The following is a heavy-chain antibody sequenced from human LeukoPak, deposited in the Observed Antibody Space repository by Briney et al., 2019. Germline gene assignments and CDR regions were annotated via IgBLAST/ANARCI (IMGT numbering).Heavy chain of an antibody. V-gene: IGHV3-23*01. CDR2: ISGSGGTT. CDR1: GFTFTNYA. D-gene: IGHD2-2*01. Sequence: GGSLRLSCAASGFTFTNYAMTWVRQAPGKGLEWVSVISGSGGTTYYADSVKGRFTISRDNSKNTLYLQMNSLRAEDTAEYYYAKDRGCSSTSCASYFDYWGQGTLVTVSS. CDR3: AKDRGCSSTSCASYFDY. J-gene: IGHJ4*02.